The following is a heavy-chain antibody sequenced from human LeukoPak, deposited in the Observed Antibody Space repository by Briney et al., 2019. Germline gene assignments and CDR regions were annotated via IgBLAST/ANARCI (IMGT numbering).Heavy chain of an antibody. CDR3: TSGLRDFDWLMKTETYFDY. J-gene: IGHJ4*02. V-gene: IGHV3-15*01. D-gene: IGHD3-9*01. CDR1: GFTFSNAW. Sequence: GGSLRLSCAASGFTFSNAWMSWVRQAPGKGLEWVGRIKSETDGGTTDYAAPVKGRFTISRDDSKNTLYLQMNSLKTEDTAVYYCTSGLRDFDWLMKTETYFDYWGQGTLVTVSS. CDR2: IKSETDGGTT.